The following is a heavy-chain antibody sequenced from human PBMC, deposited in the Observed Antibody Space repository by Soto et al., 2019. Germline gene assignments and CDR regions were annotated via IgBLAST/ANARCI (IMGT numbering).Heavy chain of an antibody. CDR3: AKDGPHRSFDWLLLRDYYFDY. CDR1: GFTFSSYA. Sequence: QPGGSLRLSCAASGFTFSSYAMSWVRQAPGKGLEWVSAISGSGGSTYYADSVKGRFTISRDNSKNTLYLQMNSLRAEDTAVYYCAKDGPHRSFDWLLLRDYYFDYWGQGTLVTVSS. V-gene: IGHV3-23*01. J-gene: IGHJ4*02. CDR2: ISGSGGST. D-gene: IGHD3-9*01.